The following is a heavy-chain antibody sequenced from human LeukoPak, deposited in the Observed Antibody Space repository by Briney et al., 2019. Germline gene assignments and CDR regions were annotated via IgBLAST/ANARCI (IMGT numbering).Heavy chain of an antibody. D-gene: IGHD3-3*01. CDR1: GGSISSSSYY. J-gene: IGHJ6*03. CDR3: ARLYDFWSGYPKTPDYYYYYYMDV. CDR2: IYYSRST. V-gene: IGHV4-39*07. Sequence: SETLSLTCTVSGGSISSSSYYWGWIRQPPGKGLEWIGSIYYSRSTYYNPSLKSRVTISVDTSKNQFSLKLSSVTAADTAVYYCARLYDFWSGYPKTPDYYYYYYMDVWGKGTTVTVSS.